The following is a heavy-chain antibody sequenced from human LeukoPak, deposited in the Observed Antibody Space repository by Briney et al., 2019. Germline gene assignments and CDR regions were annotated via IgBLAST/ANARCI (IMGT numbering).Heavy chain of an antibody. D-gene: IGHD1-26*01. V-gene: IGHV1-18*01. CDR1: GYTFTSYG. Sequence: ASVKVSCKASGYTFTSYGISWVRQAPGQGLEWMGWISAYNGNTNYAQKLQGRVTMTTDTSTSTAYMELRNLRSDDTAVYYCARAIVGATRIVNAEYFQHWGQGTLVTVSS. CDR2: ISAYNGNT. J-gene: IGHJ1*01. CDR3: ARAIVGATRIVNAEYFQH.